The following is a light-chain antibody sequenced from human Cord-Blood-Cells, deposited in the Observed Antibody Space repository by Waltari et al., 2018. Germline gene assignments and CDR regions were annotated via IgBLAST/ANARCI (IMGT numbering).Light chain of an antibody. CDR2: DAS. CDR1: QDISNY. V-gene: IGKV1-33*01. J-gene: IGKJ5*01. Sequence: DIQMTQSPSSLSASVGDRVTITCQASQDISNYLNWYKQKPGKAPKLLIYDASNLETGVPSRFSGSGSGTDFTFTINSLQPEDIATYYCQQYDNLPITFGQGTRLEIK. CDR3: QQYDNLPIT.